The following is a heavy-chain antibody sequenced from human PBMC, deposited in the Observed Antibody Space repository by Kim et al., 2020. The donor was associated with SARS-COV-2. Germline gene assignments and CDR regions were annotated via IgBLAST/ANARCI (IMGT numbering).Heavy chain of an antibody. Sequence: ASVKVSCKASGYTFTGYYMHWVRQAPGQGLEWMGRINPNSGGTNYAQKFQGRVTMTRDTSISTAYMELSRLRSDDTAVYYCARDRKAARGYYFDYWGQGTLDTVSS. CDR2: INPNSGGT. CDR3: ARDRKAARGYYFDY. V-gene: IGHV1-2*06. D-gene: IGHD6-6*01. CDR1: GYTFTGYY. J-gene: IGHJ4*02.